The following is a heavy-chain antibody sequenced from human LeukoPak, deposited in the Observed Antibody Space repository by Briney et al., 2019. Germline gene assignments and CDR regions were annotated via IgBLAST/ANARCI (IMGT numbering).Heavy chain of an antibody. Sequence: ASVKVSCKASGYTFTSYGISWVRQAPGQGLEWMGWISAYNGNTNYAQKLQGRVTMTTDTSTSTAYMELRSLRSDDTAVYYRARRVAASDYYYYYYMDVWGKGTTVTVSS. J-gene: IGHJ6*03. CDR1: GYTFTSYG. CDR3: ARRVAASDYYYYYYMDV. CDR2: ISAYNGNT. D-gene: IGHD2-15*01. V-gene: IGHV1-18*01.